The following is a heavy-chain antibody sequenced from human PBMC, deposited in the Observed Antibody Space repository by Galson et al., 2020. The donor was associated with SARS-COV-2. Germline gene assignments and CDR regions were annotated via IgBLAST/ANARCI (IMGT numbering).Heavy chain of an antibody. V-gene: IGHV4-38-2*02. CDR1: GYSISSGYH. J-gene: IGHJ4*02. D-gene: IGHD1-1*01. CDR3: VRENWNPDY. Sequence: SETLSLTFTVPGYSISSGYHWDWIRQPPGKGLEWIGSIYRTGNTYYNPSLKGRVTISVDTSKNQFSLKLSSVTAADTAVYYCVRENWNPDYWGQGTLVTVSS. CDR2: IYRTGNT.